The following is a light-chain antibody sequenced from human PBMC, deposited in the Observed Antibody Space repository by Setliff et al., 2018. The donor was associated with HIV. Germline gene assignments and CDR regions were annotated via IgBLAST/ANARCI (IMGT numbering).Light chain of an antibody. Sequence: QSALTQPASVSGSPGQSITISCTGTSSDIGAYNYVSWYQQHPGKAPKVMIYDVRKRPSGVSNRFSGSKSGNTASLTISGLQAGDEAAYYCSSYVNINTLVFGTGTKVTVL. J-gene: IGLJ1*01. CDR2: DVR. V-gene: IGLV2-14*03. CDR1: SSDIGAYNY. CDR3: SSYVNINTLV.